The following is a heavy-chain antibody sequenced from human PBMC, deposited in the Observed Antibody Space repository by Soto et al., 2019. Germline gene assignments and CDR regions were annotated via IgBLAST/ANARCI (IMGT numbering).Heavy chain of an antibody. Sequence: QLVESGGGLVQPGGSLRLSCEASGFTFRGYWMSWVRQAPGKGLEWVADIKHDGSVQYYVDSVQGRLTISRDNAKRQLYLQMNGLRAEDTALYYCARAPYSNAWYRFDLWGQGTLVTVSS. J-gene: IGHJ4*02. CDR3: ARAPYSNAWYRFDL. CDR1: GFTFRGYW. V-gene: IGHV3-7*01. CDR2: IKHDGSVQ. D-gene: IGHD4-4*01.